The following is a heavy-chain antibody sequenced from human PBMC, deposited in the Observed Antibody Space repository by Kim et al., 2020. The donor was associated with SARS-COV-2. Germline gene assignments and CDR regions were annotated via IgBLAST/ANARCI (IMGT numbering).Heavy chain of an antibody. CDR1: GGSFSAYY. CDR2: INHSGST. J-gene: IGHJ4*02. CDR3: ARGQGLLRVY. V-gene: IGHV4-34*01. Sequence: SETLSLTCAVYGGSFSAYYWSWIRQPPGKGLEWIGEINHSGSTNYNPSLKSRVTISVDTSKNQFSLKLSSVTAADTAVYYCARGQGLLRVYWGQGTLVTVSS.